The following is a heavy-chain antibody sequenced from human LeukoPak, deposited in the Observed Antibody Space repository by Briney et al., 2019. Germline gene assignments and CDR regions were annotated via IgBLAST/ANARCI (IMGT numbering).Heavy chain of an antibody. J-gene: IGHJ6*02. CDR3: ARDLVVVPARFGMDV. CDR2: IYYSGST. Sequence: PSQTLSLTCTVSGGSISSGGYYWSWIRQHPGKGLEWNGYIYYSGSTYYNPSLKSRVTISVDTSKNQFSLKLSSVTAADTAVYYCARDLVVVPARFGMDVWGQGTTVTVSS. D-gene: IGHD2-2*01. CDR1: GGSISSGGYY. V-gene: IGHV4-31*03.